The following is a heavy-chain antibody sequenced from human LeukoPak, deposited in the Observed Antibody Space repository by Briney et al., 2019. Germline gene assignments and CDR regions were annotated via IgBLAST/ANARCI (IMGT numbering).Heavy chain of an antibody. CDR1: GGTISSYY. V-gene: IGHV4-59*01. CDR3: ASIAVVTARVY. CDR2: IYYSGST. Sequence: SETLSLTCTVSGGTISSYYWSWIRQPPGKGLEWIGYIYYSGSTNYNPSLKSRVTISVDTSKNQFSLKLSSVTAADTAVYYCASIAVVTARVYWGQGTLDTVSS. D-gene: IGHD2-21*02. J-gene: IGHJ4*02.